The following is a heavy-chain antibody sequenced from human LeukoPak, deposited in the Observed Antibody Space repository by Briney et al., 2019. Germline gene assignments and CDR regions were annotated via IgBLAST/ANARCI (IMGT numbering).Heavy chain of an antibody. CDR1: RFIVSTNC. CDR3: AKKSYSSSWYEYYYYYYGMDV. V-gene: IGHV3-66*01. D-gene: IGHD6-13*01. J-gene: IGHJ6*02. Sequence: GLSLRLSCAASRFIVSTNCMGWVRQAPGKGLDWVLVIYSSGSTYYAASVKGRFTISRDNSKNTLYLQMNSLRAEDTAVYYCAKKSYSSSWYEYYYYYYGMDVWGQGTTVTVSS. CDR2: IYSSGST.